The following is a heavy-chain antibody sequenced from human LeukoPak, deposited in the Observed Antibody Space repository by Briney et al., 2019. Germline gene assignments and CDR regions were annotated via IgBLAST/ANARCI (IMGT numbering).Heavy chain of an antibody. V-gene: IGHV1-2*02. CDR1: GYTFTGYY. Sequence: SVKVSCKAFGYTFTGYYMHWVRQAPGQGLEWMGWINPNSGGTNYAQKFQGRVTMTRDTSISTAYMELSRLRSDDTAVYYYARESRDGYSDAFGIWGQGTMVTVSA. CDR2: INPNSGGT. CDR3: ARESRDGYSDAFGI. D-gene: IGHD5-24*01. J-gene: IGHJ3*02.